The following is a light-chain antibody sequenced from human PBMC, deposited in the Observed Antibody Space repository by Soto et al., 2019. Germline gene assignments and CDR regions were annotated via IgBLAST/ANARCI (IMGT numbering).Light chain of an antibody. Sequence: EIVLTQSPGTLSLPPGERAILSCRASQSVSSGYLAWYQQKPGQAPRLLISGASTRATGIPDRFSGSGSGTDFTLTISRLEPEDFAVYYCQQYGNSRWTFGQGTKVDIK. V-gene: IGKV3-20*01. J-gene: IGKJ1*01. CDR3: QQYGNSRWT. CDR1: QSVSSGY. CDR2: GAS.